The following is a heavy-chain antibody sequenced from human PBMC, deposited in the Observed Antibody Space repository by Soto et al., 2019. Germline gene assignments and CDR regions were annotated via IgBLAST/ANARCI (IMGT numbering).Heavy chain of an antibody. D-gene: IGHD4-17*01. V-gene: IGHV1-18*01. CDR2: ISAYSGDT. Sequence: QVQLVQSGAEVKKPGASVKVSCKASGYTFTGYSVGWVRQAPGQGLEWMGWISAYSGDTYYTQRFQDRLTMTTDASTSTAYMELRSLRPDDTAVYYCARPSGSYGDYAWSLKYWGQGTLVTVSS. CDR3: ARPSGSYGDYAWSLKY. J-gene: IGHJ4*02. CDR1: GYTFTGYS.